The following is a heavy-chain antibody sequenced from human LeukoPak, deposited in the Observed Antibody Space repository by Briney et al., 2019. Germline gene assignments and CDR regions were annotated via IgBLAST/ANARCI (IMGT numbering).Heavy chain of an antibody. Sequence: AETLSLTCAVYGGSFSGYYWSWIRQPPGKGLEWIGEISHSGSTNYGPSLKSRVTISVDTSKNQFSLKLSSVTAADTAVYYCAREGDYGDFDNWFDPWGQGTLVTVSS. CDR3: AREGDYGDFDNWFDP. CDR1: GGSFSGYY. V-gene: IGHV4-34*01. J-gene: IGHJ5*02. D-gene: IGHD4-17*01. CDR2: ISHSGST.